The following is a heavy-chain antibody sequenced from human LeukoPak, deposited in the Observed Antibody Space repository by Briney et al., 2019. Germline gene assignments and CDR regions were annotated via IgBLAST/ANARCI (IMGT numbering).Heavy chain of an antibody. V-gene: IGHV3-30*18. CDR1: GFTFSSYG. J-gene: IGHJ4*02. D-gene: IGHD4-17*01. CDR3: AKDRYGDYGSSFDY. Sequence: GGSLRLSCAASGFTFSSYGMHRVRQAPGKGLEWVAVISYDGSNKYYADSVKGRFTISRDNSKNTLYLQMNSLRAEDTAVYYCAKDRYGDYGSSFDYWGQGTLVTVSS. CDR2: ISYDGSNK.